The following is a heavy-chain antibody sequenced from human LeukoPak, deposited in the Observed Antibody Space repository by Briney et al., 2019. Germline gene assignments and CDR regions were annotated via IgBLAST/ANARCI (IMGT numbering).Heavy chain of an antibody. Sequence: SETLSLTCAVYGGSFSGYYWSWIRQPPGKGLEWIGEINHSGSTNYNPSLKSRISISVDTSKNQFSLRLSSVTAADTAVYYCARGISSGCDVWVMNYYYFYMDVWGKGTTVTISS. V-gene: IGHV4-34*01. CDR3: ARGISSGCDVWVMNYYYFYMDV. J-gene: IGHJ6*03. CDR1: GGSFSGYY. CDR2: INHSGST. D-gene: IGHD5-12*01.